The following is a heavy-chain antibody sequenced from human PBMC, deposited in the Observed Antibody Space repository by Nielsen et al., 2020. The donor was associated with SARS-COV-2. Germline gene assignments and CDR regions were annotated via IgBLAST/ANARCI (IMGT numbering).Heavy chain of an antibody. V-gene: IGHV4-59*01. CDR2: IYYSGST. CDR1: GGSISSYY. D-gene: IGHD5-18*01. J-gene: IGHJ6*02. CDR3: ARSHTAPGGRDYYYGMDV. Sequence: SETLSLTCTVSGGSISSYYWSWIRQPPGKGLEWIGYIYYSGSTNYNPSLKSRVTISVDTSKNQFSLKLSSVTAADTAVYYCARSHTAPGGRDYYYGMDVWGQGTTVTVSS.